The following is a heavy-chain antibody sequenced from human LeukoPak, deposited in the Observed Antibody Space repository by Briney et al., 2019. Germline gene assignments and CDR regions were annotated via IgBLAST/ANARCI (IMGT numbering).Heavy chain of an antibody. J-gene: IGHJ4*02. D-gene: IGHD5/OR15-5a*01. Sequence: GGSLRLSCAASGFTFDDYAMHWVRQAPGKGLEWVSGISWNSGSIGYADSVKGRFTISRDNAKNSLYLQMNSLRAEDTAVYYCASPLIFLQYRVYRDYWGQGTLVTVSS. CDR3: ASPLIFLQYRVYRDY. CDR1: GFTFDDYA. V-gene: IGHV3-9*01. CDR2: ISWNSGSI.